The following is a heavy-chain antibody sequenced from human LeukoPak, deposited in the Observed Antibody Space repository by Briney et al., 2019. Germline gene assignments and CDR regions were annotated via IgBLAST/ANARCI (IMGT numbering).Heavy chain of an antibody. CDR2: IKQDGSEK. V-gene: IGHV3-7*01. J-gene: IGHJ2*01. CDR1: GFTFSSYW. CDR3: ARGVRWSKTTDWYFDL. D-gene: IGHD4-23*01. Sequence: GGSLRLSCAASGFTFSSYWMSWVRQAPGKGLEWVANIKQDGSEKYYVDSVKGRFTISRDNAKNSLYLQMNNLRAEDTAVYYCARGVRWSKTTDWYFDLWGRGTLVTVSS.